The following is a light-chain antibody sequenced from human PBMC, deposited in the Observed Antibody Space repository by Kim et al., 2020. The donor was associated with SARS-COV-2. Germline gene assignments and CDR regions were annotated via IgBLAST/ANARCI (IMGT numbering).Light chain of an antibody. CDR1: ISDIGSR. Sequence: QSALTQPPSVSGSPGQSVTISCTGGISDIGSRVSWYQQSPGTAPKFIIYEINNRPSGVPDRFSGSKSGNTASLTISGLQTEDEADYYCCSYTTSYTWVFGGGTQLTVL. CDR3: CSYTTSYTWV. J-gene: IGLJ3*02. CDR2: EIN. V-gene: IGLV2-18*02.